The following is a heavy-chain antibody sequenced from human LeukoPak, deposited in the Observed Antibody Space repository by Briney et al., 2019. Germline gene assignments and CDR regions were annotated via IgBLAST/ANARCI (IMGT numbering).Heavy chain of an antibody. CDR1: GYTFTSYG. D-gene: IGHD3-3*01. J-gene: IGHJ6*03. CDR3: ARDSDFWSGYYGDYYYYMDV. V-gene: IGHV1-18*01. Sequence: ASVKVSCKASGYTFTSYGISWVRQAPGQGLEWMGWISAYNGNTNYAQKLQGRVTMTTDTSTSTAYMELRSLRSDDTAVYYCARDSDFWSGYYGDYYYYMDVWGKGTTVTVSS. CDR2: ISAYNGNT.